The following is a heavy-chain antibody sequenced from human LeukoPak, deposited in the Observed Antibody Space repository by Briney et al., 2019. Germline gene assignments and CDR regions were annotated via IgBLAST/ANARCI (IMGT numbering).Heavy chain of an antibody. V-gene: IGHV4-34*01. D-gene: IGHD3-22*01. CDR1: ADSFSGYY. J-gene: IGHJ4*02. CDR3: ARASGYYMYYFDY. Sequence: SETLSLTCAVYADSFSGYYWSWIRQPPGKGLEWIGEIDHSGSTNYNPSLKSRVTISVDTSKNQFSLKLSSVTAADTAVYYCARASGYYMYYFDYWGQGTLVTVSS. CDR2: IDHSGST.